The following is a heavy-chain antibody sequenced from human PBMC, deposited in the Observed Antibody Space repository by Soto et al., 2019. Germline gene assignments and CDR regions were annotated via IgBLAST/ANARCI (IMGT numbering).Heavy chain of an antibody. CDR1: GYTFTSYY. Sequence: ASVKVSCKASGYTFTSYYMHWVRQAPGQGLEWMGIINPSGGSTSYAQKFQGRVTMTRDTSTSTAYMELSSLRSDDTAVYYCARGARRDTSPNHYYGMDVWGQGTTVTVSS. CDR3: ARGARRDTSPNHYYGMDV. V-gene: IGHV1-46*01. J-gene: IGHJ6*02. D-gene: IGHD5-18*01. CDR2: INPSGGST.